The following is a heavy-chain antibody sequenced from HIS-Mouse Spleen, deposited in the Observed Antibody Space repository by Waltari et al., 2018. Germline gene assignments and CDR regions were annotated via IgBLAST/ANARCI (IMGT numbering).Heavy chain of an antibody. CDR3: AKGGSTTVTAFDI. CDR2: ISYEGSNK. D-gene: IGHD4-17*01. V-gene: IGHV3-30*18. CDR1: GFTFSSYG. Sequence: QVQLVESGGGVVQPGRSLRLSCAASGFTFSSYGMHWVRQAPGKGMEWVAVISYEGSNKYYADSLKGRFTISRDNSKNTLYLQMNSLRAEDTAVYYCAKGGSTTVTAFDIWGQGTMVTVSS. J-gene: IGHJ3*02.